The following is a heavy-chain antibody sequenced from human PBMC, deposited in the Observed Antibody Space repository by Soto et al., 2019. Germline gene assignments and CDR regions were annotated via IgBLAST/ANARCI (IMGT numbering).Heavy chain of an antibody. Sequence: QLQLQESGPGLVKPSETLSLTCTVSGGSISSSSYYWGWIRQPPGKGLEWIAYIHYGGSNNYNPSLKSRVTICVDTSKNQFSLKLSSVTAADTAVYYCARRFYSGYVYYFDRWGQGTLVTVSS. V-gene: IGHV4-39*01. D-gene: IGHD5-12*01. CDR3: ARRFYSGYVYYFDR. CDR1: GGSISSSSYY. CDR2: IHYGGSN. J-gene: IGHJ4*02.